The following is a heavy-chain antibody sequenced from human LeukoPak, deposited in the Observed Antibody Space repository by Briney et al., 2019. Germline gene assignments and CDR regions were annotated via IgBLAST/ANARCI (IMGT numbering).Heavy chain of an antibody. CDR3: ARVSVVRLMDV. J-gene: IGHJ6*02. CDR2: VYYSGTT. CDR1: AGSISSSSYY. D-gene: IGHD2-2*01. Sequence: PSHSLSLTCTVDAGSISSSSYYSGWIRQPPGKGLERIGGVYYSGTTYYNPSLKSRVTISVDTSNNQFSLKLSSVTAADTAVYYCARVSVVRLMDVWGQGTTVTVSS. V-gene: IGHV4-39*01.